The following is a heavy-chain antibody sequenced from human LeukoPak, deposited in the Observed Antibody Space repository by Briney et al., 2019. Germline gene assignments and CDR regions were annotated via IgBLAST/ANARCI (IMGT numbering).Heavy chain of an antibody. V-gene: IGHV3-74*01. CDR1: GFTFSTFW. Sequence: GALRLSCATSGFTFSTFWMHWVRQAPGKGLAWVSRINSDGSSTNYADSVKGRFTISRDNAKNTLYLQMSGLRVEDTAVYYCARGGRGPDFWGQGTLVTVSS. CDR2: INSDGSST. D-gene: IGHD3/OR15-3a*01. CDR3: ARGGRGPDF. J-gene: IGHJ4*02.